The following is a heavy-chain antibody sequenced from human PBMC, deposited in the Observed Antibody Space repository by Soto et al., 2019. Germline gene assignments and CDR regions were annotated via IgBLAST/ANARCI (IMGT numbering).Heavy chain of an antibody. D-gene: IGHD4-17*01. Sequence: QVQLVQSGAEVKKPGSSVKVSCKASGCTFSSYAISWVRQAPGQGLEWMGGIIPIFGTANYAQKFQGRVTIAADKSTSTAYMELSSLRSEDTAVYYCARPSDYGDYDGYFDLWGRGTLVTVSS. CDR1: GCTFSSYA. J-gene: IGHJ2*01. CDR3: ARPSDYGDYDGYFDL. CDR2: IIPIFGTA. V-gene: IGHV1-69*06.